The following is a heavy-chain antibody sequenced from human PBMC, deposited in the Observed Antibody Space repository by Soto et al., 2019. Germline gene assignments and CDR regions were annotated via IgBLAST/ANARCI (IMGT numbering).Heavy chain of an antibody. J-gene: IGHJ6*03. V-gene: IGHV3-11*01. CDR3: ARAERFPSGIGYYYYYMDV. CDR2: ISSSGSTI. CDR1: GFTFSDYY. D-gene: IGHD3-10*01. Sequence: GGSLRLSCAASGFTFSDYYMSWIRQAPGKGLEWVSYISSSGSTIYYADSVKGRFTISRDNAKNSLYLQMNSLRAEDTAVYYCARAERFPSGIGYYYYYMDVWGKGTTVTVSS.